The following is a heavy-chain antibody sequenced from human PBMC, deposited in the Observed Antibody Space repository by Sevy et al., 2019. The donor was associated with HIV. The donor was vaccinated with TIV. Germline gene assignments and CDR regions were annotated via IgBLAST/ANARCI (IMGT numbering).Heavy chain of an antibody. CDR2: ITGNGQKK. Sequence: GGSLRLSCVGSGFVFEDFAVHWVRRSPGKGPEWVSGITGNGQKKFYEGSVKGRFSISRDNARKSCYLQMNNMNFDDTAFYYCVRDMGPTLGTGHNWFDLWGQGTLVTVSS. J-gene: IGHJ5*02. V-gene: IGHV3-9*01. CDR1: GFVFEDFA. CDR3: VRDMGPTLGTGHNWFDL.